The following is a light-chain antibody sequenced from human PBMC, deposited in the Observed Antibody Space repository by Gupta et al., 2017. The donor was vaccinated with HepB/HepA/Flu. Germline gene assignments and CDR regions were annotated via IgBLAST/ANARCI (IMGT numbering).Light chain of an antibody. CDR1: SSNIGNDY. V-gene: IGLV1-51*02. J-gene: IGLJ2*01. CDR2: ENS. CDR3: ATWDSGLSAVV. Sequence: QSVLTQPPSVSAAPGQKVTISCPGSSSNIGNDYVSWYQQLPGTAPKLLISENSERPSGIPDRFSGSKSGSSATLDITGLQTGDEADYYCATWDSGLSAVVFGGGTKLTVL.